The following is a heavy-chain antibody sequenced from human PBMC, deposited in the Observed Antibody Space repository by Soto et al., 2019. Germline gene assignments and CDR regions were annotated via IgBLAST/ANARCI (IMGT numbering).Heavy chain of an antibody. J-gene: IGHJ5*02. Sequence: GGSLRPSCPAAAFAFSSDPRTWGRQARGKGLEWVSAISGSGGSTSYADSVKGRFTISTDNPKTPLYLQMTSLRAENTAVYYCAKDSSAWYHWGQGTLVTVSS. CDR1: AFAFSSDP. CDR2: ISGSGGST. CDR3: AKDSSAWYH. V-gene: IGHV3-23*01. D-gene: IGHD6-19*01.